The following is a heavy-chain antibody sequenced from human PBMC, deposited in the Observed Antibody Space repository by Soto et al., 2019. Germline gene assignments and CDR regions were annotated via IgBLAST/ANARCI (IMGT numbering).Heavy chain of an antibody. D-gene: IGHD3-3*01. CDR1: GYTFTSYD. CDR2: MNPNSGNT. Sequence: QVQLVQSGAALKKPGASLKVSCKASGYTFTSYDINWVRQATGQGLEWMGWMNPNSGNTGYAPKFQGRVTMTRNTSISTAYMELISLRSEDTAVYYCARSGQVGNWFDPWGQGTLVTVSS. V-gene: IGHV1-8*01. J-gene: IGHJ5*02. CDR3: ARSGQVGNWFDP.